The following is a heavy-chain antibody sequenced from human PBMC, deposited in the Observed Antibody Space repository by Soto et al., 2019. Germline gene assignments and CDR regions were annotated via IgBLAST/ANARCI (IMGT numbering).Heavy chain of an antibody. D-gene: IGHD2-2*01. CDR1: GYTFTSYY. CDR3: ARPQIASHYSSGMDV. Sequence: QVQLVQSGAEVKKPGASVKVSCKASGYTFTSYYMHWVRQAPGQGLEWMGIINPRATTTDYAQKIQGRVTLTRDTSTSTYYMELSSLRSEDTAVYYCARPQIASHYSSGMDVWGQGTTVTVSS. CDR2: INPRATTT. V-gene: IGHV1-46*01. J-gene: IGHJ6*02.